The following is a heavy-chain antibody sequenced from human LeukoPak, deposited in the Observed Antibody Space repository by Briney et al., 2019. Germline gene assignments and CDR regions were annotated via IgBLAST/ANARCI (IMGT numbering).Heavy chain of an antibody. CDR3: AKDRRGYSYGFFDY. J-gene: IGHJ4*02. Sequence: GGSLRLSCAASGFTFSSYAMSWVRQAPGKGLEWVSAISGSGGSTYYADSVKGRFTISRDKSKNTLYLQMNSLRAEDTAVYYCAKDRRGYSYGFFDYWGQGTLVTVSS. V-gene: IGHV3-23*01. CDR2: ISGSGGST. CDR1: GFTFSSYA. D-gene: IGHD5-18*01.